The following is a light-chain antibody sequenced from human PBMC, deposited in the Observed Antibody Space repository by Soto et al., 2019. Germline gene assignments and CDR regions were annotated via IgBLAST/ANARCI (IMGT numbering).Light chain of an antibody. CDR3: SSYTTSTTLEV. V-gene: IGLV2-14*01. CDR2: DVS. CDR1: SSDVGAYNY. J-gene: IGLJ2*01. Sequence: QSVLTQPASVYGSPGQSITISCTGTSSDVGAYNYVSWYQQHPGKAPKLMIYDVSNRPSGVSNRFSGSKSGNTASLTISGLQAEDEADYYCSSYTTSTTLEVFGGGTKLTVL.